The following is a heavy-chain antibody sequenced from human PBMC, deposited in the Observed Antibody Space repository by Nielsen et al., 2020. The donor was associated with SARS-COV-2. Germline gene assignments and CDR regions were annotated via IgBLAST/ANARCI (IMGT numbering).Heavy chain of an antibody. CDR3: ARDHLVNTYFDY. V-gene: IGHV4-4*02. CDR2: IYHSGNT. D-gene: IGHD3-22*01. J-gene: IGHJ4*02. CDR1: GDSISSSNW. Sequence: SETLSLTCAVSGDSISSSNWWSWVRLPPGKGLEWIGEIYHSGNTNYNPSLRSRVTISLDKSKNQFSLNLSSVTAADTAVYYCARDHLVNTYFDYWGQGTLVTVSS.